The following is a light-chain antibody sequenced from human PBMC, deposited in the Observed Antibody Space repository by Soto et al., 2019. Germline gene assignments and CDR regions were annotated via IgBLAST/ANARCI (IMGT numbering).Light chain of an antibody. J-gene: IGKJ5*01. V-gene: IGKV1-39*01. CDR2: AAS. CDR1: QNIDNH. Sequence: DIQLTQSPSSLSASLGDSVSISCRASQNIDNHLHWYRQKSGKAPEVVIYAASTLRDGVSSRFSGSGYGTEFTLTINNLQPEDFATYYCQQSSSSPPITFGQGTLLDI. CDR3: QQSSSSPPIT.